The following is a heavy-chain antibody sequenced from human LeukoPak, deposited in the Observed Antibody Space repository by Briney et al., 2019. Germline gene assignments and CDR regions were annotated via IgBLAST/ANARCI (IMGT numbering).Heavy chain of an antibody. V-gene: IGHV1-46*01. CDR3: ARGAKASSAYDSSGNDAFDI. Sequence: ASVKVSCKASGYTFTSYYMHWVRQAPGQGLEWMGIINPSGGSTSYAQKFQGRVTITADKSTSTAYMELSSLRSEDTAVYYCARGAKASSAYDSSGNDAFDIWGQGTMVTVSS. J-gene: IGHJ3*02. CDR2: INPSGGST. D-gene: IGHD3-22*01. CDR1: GYTFTSYY.